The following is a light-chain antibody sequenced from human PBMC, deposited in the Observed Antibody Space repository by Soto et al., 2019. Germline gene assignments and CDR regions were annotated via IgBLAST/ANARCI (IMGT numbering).Light chain of an antibody. Sequence: QSALAQPASVSGSPGQSIAISCTGTSSDVGGYNYVSWYQQHPGKAPKLMIHEVSNRPSGISDRFSGSKSGNTASLTISGFQADDEADYYCSSHTSYSTGVFGTGTKVTVL. CDR3: SSHTSYSTGV. CDR2: EVS. V-gene: IGLV2-14*01. J-gene: IGLJ1*01. CDR1: SSDVGGYNY.